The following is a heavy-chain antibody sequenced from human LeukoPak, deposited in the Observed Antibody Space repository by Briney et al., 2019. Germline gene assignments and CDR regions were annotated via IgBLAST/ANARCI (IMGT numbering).Heavy chain of an antibody. CDR3: AKDARPSY. CDR2: ITGGGGST. J-gene: IGHJ4*02. CDR1: GFTFSSSA. V-gene: IGHV3-23*01. Sequence: PGGSLRLSCAASGFTFSSSAMSWVRQAPGKGLEWVSAITGGGGSTYYADSVKGRFTISRDNSKNTLYLQMNSLRADDTAVYYCAKDARPSYWGRGTLVTVSS.